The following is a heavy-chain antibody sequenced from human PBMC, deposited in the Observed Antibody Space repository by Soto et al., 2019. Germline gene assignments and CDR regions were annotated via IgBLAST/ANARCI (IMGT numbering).Heavy chain of an antibody. Sequence: PGGSLRLSCAASGFTFSSYWMHWVRQAPGKGLVWVSRINGDGSSTSYADSVKGRFTISRDNAKNTLYLQMNSLRAEDTAVYYCARGISPLSGMDVWGQGTTVTVSS. J-gene: IGHJ6*02. CDR1: GFTFSSYW. CDR3: ARGISPLSGMDV. D-gene: IGHD3-3*02. CDR2: INGDGSST. V-gene: IGHV3-74*01.